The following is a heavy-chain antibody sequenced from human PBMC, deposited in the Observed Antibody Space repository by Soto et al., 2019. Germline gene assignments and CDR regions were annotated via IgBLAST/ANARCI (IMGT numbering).Heavy chain of an antibody. CDR3: ARLGERPGDYYSVMAV. J-gene: IGHJ6*01. Sequence: PWESLRVSCKCSGCNFTNYWVRRVRQIHGKGLEWMGIIYPGDSDTRYSPSFQGQVTISADKSISAAYLQWSSLKASDTAMYYCARLGERPGDYYSVMAVWGKGSTVTGSP. CDR1: GCNFTNYW. D-gene: IGHD3-22*01. V-gene: IGHV5-51*01. CDR2: IYPGDSDT.